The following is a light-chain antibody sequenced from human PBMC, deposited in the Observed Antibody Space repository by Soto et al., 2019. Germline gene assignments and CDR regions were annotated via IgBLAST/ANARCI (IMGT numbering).Light chain of an antibody. J-gene: IGKJ1*01. V-gene: IGKV3-20*01. Sequence: IVLTQTPGTLSLSPGERATLSCRASQSVSNNYLAWYQQRTGQANRLLIYDASSRATGIPDRFSGSGSGKDFSLTISRVEPEDFAVYYCQQYETSPRAFGQGTKVEIK. CDR2: DAS. CDR3: QQYETSPRA. CDR1: QSVSNNY.